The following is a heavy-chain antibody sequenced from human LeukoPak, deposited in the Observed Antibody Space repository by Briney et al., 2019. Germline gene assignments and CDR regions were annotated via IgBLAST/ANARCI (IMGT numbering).Heavy chain of an antibody. V-gene: IGHV4-30-4*01. CDR1: GGSISSGDYY. Sequence: SGTLSLTCTVSGGSISSGDYYWSWIGQPPGKGLEWIGYIYYSGSTYYNPSLKSRLTISVDTSKNHFSLKLSSVTAADTAVYYCVRGSGAALYYYYGMDVWGKGTTVTVSS. CDR3: VRGSGAALYYYYGMDV. J-gene: IGHJ6*04. D-gene: IGHD1-26*01. CDR2: IYYSGST.